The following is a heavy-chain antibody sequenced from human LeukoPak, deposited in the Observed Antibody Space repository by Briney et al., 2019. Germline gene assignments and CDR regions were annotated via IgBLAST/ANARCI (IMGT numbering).Heavy chain of an antibody. D-gene: IGHD3-3*01. CDR3: AWGPKYYDFWSGYSPLSY. Sequence: PGRSLRLSCAASGFTFSSYGMHWVRQAPGKGLEWVAVTSYDGSNKYYADSVKGRFTISRDNSKNTLYLQMNSLRAEDTAVYYCAWGPKYYDFWSGYSPLSYWGQGTLVTVSS. CDR1: GFTFSSYG. V-gene: IGHV3-30*03. J-gene: IGHJ4*02. CDR2: TSYDGSNK.